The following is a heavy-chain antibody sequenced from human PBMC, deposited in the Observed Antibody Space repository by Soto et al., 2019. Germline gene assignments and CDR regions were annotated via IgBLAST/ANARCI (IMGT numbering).Heavy chain of an antibody. CDR1: GASISSNNW. CDR3: ARTPWDGYTGYYFDY. CDR2: IYHSGST. J-gene: IGHJ4*02. V-gene: IGHV4-4*02. D-gene: IGHD5-18*01. Sequence: QLQLQASGAGLVKPSGPLSLTSAVSGASISSNNWWSWVRQPPGKGLEWIGEIYHSGSTNYNPSLKSRVTISVDKSKNQFSLKLSSVTAADTAVYSCARTPWDGYTGYYFDYWGQGTLVTVSS.